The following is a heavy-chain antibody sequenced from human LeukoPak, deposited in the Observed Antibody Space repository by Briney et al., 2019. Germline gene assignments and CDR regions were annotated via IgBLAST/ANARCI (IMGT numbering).Heavy chain of an antibody. J-gene: IGHJ6*02. CDR2: ISYDGSNK. CDR1: GFTFSSYG. CDR3: AKGVHDFWSGSYYGMDV. D-gene: IGHD3-3*01. Sequence: GGSLRLSCAASGFTFSSYGMHWVRKAPGKGLEWVAVISYDGSNKYYADSVKGRFTISRDNSKNTLYLQMNSLRAEDTAVYYCAKGVHDFWSGSYYGMDVWGQGTTATVSS. V-gene: IGHV3-30*18.